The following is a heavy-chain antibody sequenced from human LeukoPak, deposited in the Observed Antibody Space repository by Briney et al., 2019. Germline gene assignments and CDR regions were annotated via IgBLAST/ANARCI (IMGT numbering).Heavy chain of an antibody. CDR1: GFTVSSNY. CDR3: ARVLWGATVRFDY. Sequence: GGSLRLSCAASGFTVSSNYLNWVRQAPGKGLEWVSVIYSGGRAYYADSVKGRFTISRDNSKNTLYLQMNSLRTEDTAVYYCARVLWGATVRFDYWGQGTLVTVSS. V-gene: IGHV3-53*01. D-gene: IGHD4-17*01. CDR2: IYSGGRA. J-gene: IGHJ4*02.